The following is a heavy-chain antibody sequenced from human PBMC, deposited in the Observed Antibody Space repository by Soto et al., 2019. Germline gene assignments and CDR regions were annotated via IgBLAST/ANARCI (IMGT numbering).Heavy chain of an antibody. D-gene: IGHD6-19*01. J-gene: IGHJ4*02. CDR1: GGSISSSSYY. Sequence: SETLSLTCTVSGGSISSSSYYWGWIRQPPGKGLEWIGSIYYSGSTYYNPSLKSRVTISVDTSKNQFSLKLSSVTAADTAVYYCARHDSSGQWLVKGPFDYWGQGTLVTVSS. CDR3: ARHDSSGQWLVKGPFDY. CDR2: IYYSGST. V-gene: IGHV4-39*01.